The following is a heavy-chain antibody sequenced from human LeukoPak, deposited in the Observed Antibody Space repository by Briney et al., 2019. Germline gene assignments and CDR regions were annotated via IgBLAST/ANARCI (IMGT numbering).Heavy chain of an antibody. CDR3: AREYGYNTFDY. V-gene: IGHV3-21*01. J-gene: IGHJ4*02. D-gene: IGHD5-24*01. CDR1: GFTFSSYN. CDR2: ISSSSSYI. Sequence: GGSLRLSCAASGFTFSSYNMNWVRQAPGKGLEWVSSISSSSSYIYYADSVKGRFTISRDNAENSLYLQMNSLRAEDTAVYYCAREYGYNTFDYWGQGTLVTVSS.